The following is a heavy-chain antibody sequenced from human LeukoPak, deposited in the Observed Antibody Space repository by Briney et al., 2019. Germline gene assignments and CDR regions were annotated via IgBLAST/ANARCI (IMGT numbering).Heavy chain of an antibody. V-gene: IGHV4-61*02. CDR3: ARSIVRGLITGVFDY. CDR2: IYTSGDT. J-gene: IGHJ4*02. D-gene: IGHD3-10*01. Sequence: SETLSLTCTVSGGSISSGSYYWSWTRQPAGKGLEWIGRIYTSGDTNYNPSLKSRVTISVDTSKNQFSLKLSSVTAADTAVYYCARSIVRGLITGVFDYWGQGTLITVSS. CDR1: GGSISSGSYY.